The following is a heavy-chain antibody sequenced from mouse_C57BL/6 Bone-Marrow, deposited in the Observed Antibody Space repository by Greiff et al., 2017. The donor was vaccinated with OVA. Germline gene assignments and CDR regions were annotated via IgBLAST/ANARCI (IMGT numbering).Heavy chain of an antibody. V-gene: IGHV5-9*01. CDR3: ARWDYGSSFDV. CDR1: GFTFSSYT. Sequence: EVQGVESGGGLVKPGGSLKLSCAASGFTFSSYTMSWVRQTPEKRLEWVATISGGGGNTYYPDSVKGRFTISRDNAKNTLYLQMSSLRSEDTALYYCARWDYGSSFDVWGTGTTVTVSS. CDR2: ISGGGGNT. J-gene: IGHJ1*03. D-gene: IGHD1-1*01.